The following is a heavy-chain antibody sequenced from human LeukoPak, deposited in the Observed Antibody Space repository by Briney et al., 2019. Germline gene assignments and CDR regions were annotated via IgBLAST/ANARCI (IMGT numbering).Heavy chain of an antibody. D-gene: IGHD3-22*01. CDR2: ISYDGSNK. V-gene: IGHV3-30*03. CDR3: ARESYYYDSSGYQRSLPGDY. Sequence: GGSLRLSCAASGFTFSDYGMHWVRQAPGKGLEWVAVISYDGSNKYYADSVKGRFTISRDNSRNTLYLQMNSLRAEDTAVYHCARESYYYDSSGYQRSLPGDYWGQGTLVIVSS. CDR1: GFTFSDYG. J-gene: IGHJ4*02.